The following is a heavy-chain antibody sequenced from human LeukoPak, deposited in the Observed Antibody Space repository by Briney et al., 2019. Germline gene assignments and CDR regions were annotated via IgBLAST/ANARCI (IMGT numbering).Heavy chain of an antibody. CDR3: ALRLITAAPPGH. CDR1: GYTFTGYY. D-gene: IGHD6-6*01. J-gene: IGHJ4*02. CDR2: INPNSGGT. V-gene: IGHV1-2*02. Sequence: ASVKVSCKASGYTFTGYYMHWVRQAPGQGLEWMGWINPNSGGTNYAQKFQGRVTMTRDTSISTAYMELSRLRSDDTAVCYCALRLITAAPPGHWGQGTLVTVSS.